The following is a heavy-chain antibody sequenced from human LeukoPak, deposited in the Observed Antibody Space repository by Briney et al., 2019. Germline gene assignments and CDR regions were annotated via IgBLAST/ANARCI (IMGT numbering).Heavy chain of an antibody. CDR3: ARDSYDSSISPEGYFDY. CDR1: GYTLNIYA. Sequence: ASVKVSCKASGYTLNIYAITWVRQAPGQGLEWLGWISTYNDKTNYAQNLQGRVTMTTDTSTSTAYMELRSLTSDDTAVYYCARDSYDSSISPEGYFDYWGQGTLVTVSS. CDR2: ISTYNDKT. J-gene: IGHJ4*02. V-gene: IGHV1-18*01. D-gene: IGHD3-22*01.